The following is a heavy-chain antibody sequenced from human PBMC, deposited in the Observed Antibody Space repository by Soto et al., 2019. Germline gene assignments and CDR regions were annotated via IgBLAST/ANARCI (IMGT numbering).Heavy chain of an antibody. CDR1: GGSISSGGYY. CDR3: ASGGPQLVFY. D-gene: IGHD6-6*01. J-gene: IGHJ4*02. Sequence: SETLSLTCTVSGGSISSGGYYWSWIRQHPGKGLEWIGYIYYSGSTYYNPSLKSRVTISVDTSKNQFSLKLSSVTAADTAVYYCASGGPQLVFYWGQGTRVTGAS. CDR2: IYYSGST. V-gene: IGHV4-31*03.